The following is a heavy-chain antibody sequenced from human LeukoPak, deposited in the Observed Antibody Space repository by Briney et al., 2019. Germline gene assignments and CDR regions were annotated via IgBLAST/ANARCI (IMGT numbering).Heavy chain of an antibody. CDR1: GFTFSNFW. CDR3: AGEGRPNAFDI. CDR2: MNQDGSAK. Sequence: GGSLRLSCGASGFTFSNFWMSWVRQAPGKGLEWVANMNQDGSAKNSVDSVKGRFTISRDNAKNSLYLQMNSLRAEDTAVYFCAGEGRPNAFDIWGQGTMVTVSS. J-gene: IGHJ3*02. V-gene: IGHV3-7*01.